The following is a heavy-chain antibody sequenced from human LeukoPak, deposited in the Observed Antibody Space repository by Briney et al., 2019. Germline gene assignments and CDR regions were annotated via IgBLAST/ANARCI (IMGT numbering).Heavy chain of an antibody. D-gene: IGHD5/OR15-5a*01. CDR1: GYTFTSHG. V-gene: IGHV1-18*01. J-gene: IGHJ5*02. Sequence: ASVKVSCKASGYTFTSHGISWVRQAPGQGLEWMGWTSTYNGQTYYTQKFQGRVIMTTDTSRSTVYLEARSLRSDDTAVYYCARTGVSGTLLFFHYFDPWGQGTLVTVSS. CDR3: ARTGVSGTLLFFHYFDP. CDR2: TSTYNGQT.